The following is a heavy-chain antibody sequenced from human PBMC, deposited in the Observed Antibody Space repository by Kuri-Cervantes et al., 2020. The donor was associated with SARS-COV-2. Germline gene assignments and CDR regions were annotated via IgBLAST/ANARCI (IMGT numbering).Heavy chain of an antibody. CDR3: ARGVGAAVAGTLITIYYYYGMDV. V-gene: IGHV4-34*01. J-gene: IGHJ6*02. Sequence: SDILSPTCAVYGGSFSGYYWSWIRQPPGKGLEWFGAINHSGSTNYNPSLKSRVTISVDTSKNQFSLKLSSVTAADTAVYYCARGVGAAVAGTLITIYYYYGMDVWGQGTTVTVSS. CDR1: GGSFSGYY. D-gene: IGHD6-19*01. CDR2: INHSGST.